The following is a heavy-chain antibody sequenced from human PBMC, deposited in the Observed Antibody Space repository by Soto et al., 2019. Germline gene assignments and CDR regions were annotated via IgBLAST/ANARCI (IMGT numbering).Heavy chain of an antibody. J-gene: IGHJ4*02. Sequence: QVQLQESGPGLVKPSETLSLTCTVSGGSVSSGNYYWSWIRQPPGKGLEWIGYFYYTGSTNYNPSLKSRVTISVDASNNQFSLRLSSLTAADTAVYYCARSMHYSDGSNYSPFDYWGQGTLVTVSS. V-gene: IGHV4-61*01. CDR2: FYYTGST. D-gene: IGHD3-22*01. CDR1: GGSVSSGNYY. CDR3: ARSMHYSDGSNYSPFDY.